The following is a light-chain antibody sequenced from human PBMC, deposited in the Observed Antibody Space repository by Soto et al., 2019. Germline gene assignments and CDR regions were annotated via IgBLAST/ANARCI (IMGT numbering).Light chain of an antibody. V-gene: IGKV3-15*01. Sequence: EIVMTQSPGTVSVSPGERATLSCRASQNVNSNLAWYQQKPGQPPRLLIYGAYTRATSVPARFSGSGSGTEFTLTINSLQSEDFAVYYCQQYNSWPPLTFGGGTKVDIK. CDR1: QNVNSN. CDR2: GAY. CDR3: QQYNSWPPLT. J-gene: IGKJ4*01.